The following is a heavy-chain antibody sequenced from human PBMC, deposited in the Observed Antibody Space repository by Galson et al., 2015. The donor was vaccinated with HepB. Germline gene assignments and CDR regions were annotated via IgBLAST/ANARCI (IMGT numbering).Heavy chain of an antibody. D-gene: IGHD6-13*01. CDR2: INTNTGNP. CDR3: ARITEKVAAAGTDY. V-gene: IGHV7-4-1*02. CDR1: GYTFTSYA. Sequence: SVKVSCKASGYTFTSYAMNWVRQAPGQGLEWMGWINTNTGNPTYAQGFTGWFVFSLDTSVSTAYLQISSLKAEDTAVYYCARITEKVAAAGTDYWGQGTLVTVSS. J-gene: IGHJ4*02.